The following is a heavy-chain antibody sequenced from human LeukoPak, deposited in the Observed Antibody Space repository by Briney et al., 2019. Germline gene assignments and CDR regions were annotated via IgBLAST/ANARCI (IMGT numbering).Heavy chain of an antibody. CDR1: GYRFISNY. CDR3: AREGSYCVGDDCYSFDF. D-gene: IGHD2-21*01. V-gene: IGHV1-2*02. J-gene: IGHJ4*02. CDR2: MHPGNGNT. Sequence: ASVKVSCKASGYRFISNYIQWVRQAPGLGPEWVGWMHPGNGNTRYAEKFQGRVTMTRDTSINTAYLDLNSLRSDDTAVYYCAREGSYCVGDDCYSFDFWGQGTLITVSS.